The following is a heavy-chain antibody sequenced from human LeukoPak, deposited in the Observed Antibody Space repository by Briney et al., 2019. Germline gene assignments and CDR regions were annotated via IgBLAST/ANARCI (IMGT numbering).Heavy chain of an antibody. CDR3: AREGPSDFWSGYYNDRGYYFDY. V-gene: IGHV4-4*07. D-gene: IGHD3-3*01. CDR1: GGSISSYY. CDR2: IYTSGST. J-gene: IGHJ4*02. Sequence: SETLSLTCTVSGGSISSYYWSWIRQPAGKGLEWIGRIYTSGSTNYNPSLKSRVTMSVDTSKNQFSLKLSSVTAADTAVYYCAREGPSDFWSGYYNDRGYYFDYWGQGTLVTVSS.